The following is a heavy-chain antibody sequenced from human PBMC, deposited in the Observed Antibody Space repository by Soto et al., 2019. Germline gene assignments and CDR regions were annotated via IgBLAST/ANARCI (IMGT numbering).Heavy chain of an antibody. CDR3: ARTDWGYYYYYGMDV. CDR1: GFTVSSNY. V-gene: IGHV3-53*01. J-gene: IGHJ6*02. D-gene: IGHD7-27*01. Sequence: LRLSCAASGFTVSSNYMSWVRQAPGKGLEWVSVIYSGGSTYYADSVKGRFTISRDNSKNTLYLQMNSLRAEDTAVYYCARTDWGYYYYYGMDVWGQGTTVTVSS. CDR2: IYSGGST.